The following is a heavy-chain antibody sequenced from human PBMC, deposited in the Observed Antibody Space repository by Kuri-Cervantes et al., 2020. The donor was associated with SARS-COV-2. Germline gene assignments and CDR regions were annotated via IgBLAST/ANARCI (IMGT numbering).Heavy chain of an antibody. V-gene: IGHV4-30-2*01. CDR2: IYHSGST. CDR3: AREGYCSGGSCSRNYGMDV. CDR1: GGSISSGGYS. J-gene: IGHJ6*02. Sequence: SETLSLTCAVSGGSISSGGYSWSWIRQPPGKGLEWIGYIYHSGSTYYNPSLKSRVTISVDRSKNQFSLKLSSVTAAGTAVYYCAREGYCSGGSCSRNYGMDVWGQGTTVTVSS. D-gene: IGHD2-15*01.